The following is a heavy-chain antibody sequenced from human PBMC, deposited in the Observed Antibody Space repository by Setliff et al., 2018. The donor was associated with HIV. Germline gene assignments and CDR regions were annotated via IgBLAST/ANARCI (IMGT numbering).Heavy chain of an antibody. CDR1: GDSVTTSSW. Sequence: PSETLSLTCAVSGDSVTTSSWWSWVRQSPGKGLEWIGEIYRSGSTNYNPSLKSQVTISLDKSKNQFSLKVNSVTAADTAVYYCTRRDNSVSGYYTDHAFDIWGQGTLVTV. J-gene: IGHJ3*02. CDR3: TRRDNSVSGYYTDHAFDI. CDR2: IYRSGST. D-gene: IGHD3-22*01. V-gene: IGHV4-4*02.